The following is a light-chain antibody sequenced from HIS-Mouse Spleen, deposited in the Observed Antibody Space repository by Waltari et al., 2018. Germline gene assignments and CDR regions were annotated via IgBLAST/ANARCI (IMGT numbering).Light chain of an antibody. Sequence: QPVLTQPPSASASLGASVTLTCTLSSGYSTYTVDWYQQRPGKGPRFVMRVGTGGIVGSKGDGIPDRFSVLGSGLNRYLTIKNIQEEDESDYHCGADHGSGSNFVSVFGGGTKLTVL. CDR1: SGYSTYT. J-gene: IGLJ2*01. CDR2: VGTGGIVG. V-gene: IGLV9-49*01. CDR3: GADHGSGSNFVSV.